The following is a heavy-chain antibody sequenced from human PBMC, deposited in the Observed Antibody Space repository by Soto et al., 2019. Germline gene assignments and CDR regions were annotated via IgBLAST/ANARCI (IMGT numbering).Heavy chain of an antibody. CDR3: ARGSKESYPGSRIFDF. Sequence: PGESLKISCKTSGYSFTSYWIGWVRQMPGKGMEWMGNIYPYDSDTRYSPSFQGQVTISADTSITTAYLQWSSLRAEDSAVYYCARGSKESYPGSRIFDFWGRGTLVTVSS. D-gene: IGHD3-10*01. V-gene: IGHV5-51*01. J-gene: IGHJ4*02. CDR2: IYPYDSDT. CDR1: GYSFTSYW.